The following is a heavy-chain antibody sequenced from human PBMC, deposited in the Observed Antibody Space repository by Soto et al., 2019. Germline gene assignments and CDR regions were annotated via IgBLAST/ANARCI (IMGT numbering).Heavy chain of an antibody. CDR2: IFSNDEK. CDR1: GFSLSDSRLG. D-gene: IGHD6-13*01. J-gene: IGHJ4*02. Sequence: QVTLKESGPVLVKPTETLTLTCTVSGFSLSDSRLGVNWIRQSPGKALEWLAHIFSNDEKSYRTSLKSRLTTSKYASKSQVVLTLTSVGPLDTATYYCARIDIAAPAKVRFGCCGQGTLVTVSS. V-gene: IGHV2-26*01. CDR3: ARIDIAAPAKVRFGC.